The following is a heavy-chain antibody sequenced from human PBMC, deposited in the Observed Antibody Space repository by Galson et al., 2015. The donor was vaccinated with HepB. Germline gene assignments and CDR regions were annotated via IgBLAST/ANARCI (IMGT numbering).Heavy chain of an antibody. D-gene: IGHD6-25*01. J-gene: IGHJ4*02. CDR1: GYTFTSYA. Sequence: SVKVSCKASGYTFTSYAMHWVRQAPGQRLEWMGWINAGNGNTKYSQKFQGRVTITRDTSASTAYMELSSLRSEDTAVYYCARAKRLALPTDYWGQGTLVTVSS. CDR3: ARAKRLALPTDY. V-gene: IGHV1-3*01. CDR2: INAGNGNT.